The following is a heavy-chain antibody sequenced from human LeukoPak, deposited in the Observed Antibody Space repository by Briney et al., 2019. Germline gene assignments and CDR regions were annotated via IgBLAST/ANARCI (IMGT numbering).Heavy chain of an antibody. CDR2: ISYDGSNK. J-gene: IGHJ4*02. CDR3: AKDRESIAVAGFTDY. D-gene: IGHD6-19*01. Sequence: GGSLRLSCAASGFTFSSYGMHWVRQAPGKGLEWVAVISYDGSNKYYADSVKGRFTISRDNSKNTLYLQMNSLRAEDTAVYYCAKDRESIAVAGFTDYWGQGTLVTVSS. CDR1: GFTFSSYG. V-gene: IGHV3-30*18.